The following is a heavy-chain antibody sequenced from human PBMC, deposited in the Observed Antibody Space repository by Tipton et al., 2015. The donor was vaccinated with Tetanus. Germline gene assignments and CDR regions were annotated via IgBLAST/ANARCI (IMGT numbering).Heavy chain of an antibody. CDR1: GGSISTGGYS. CDR2: IYDSGNT. CDR3: ARNHPPRGYPYGGFHS. Sequence: TLSLTCTVSGGSISTGGYSWNWIRQHPGKGLEWIGYIYDSGNTLYNPSLKSRATMSIDASKTHFSLKLTSVTAADTAVYYCARNHPPRGYPYGGFHSWGQRTLVTVSS. J-gene: IGHJ4*02. V-gene: IGHV4-31*03. D-gene: IGHD5-12*01.